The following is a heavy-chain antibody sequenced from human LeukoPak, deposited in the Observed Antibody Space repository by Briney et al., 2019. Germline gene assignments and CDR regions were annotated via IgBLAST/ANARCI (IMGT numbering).Heavy chain of an antibody. D-gene: IGHD3-10*01. J-gene: IGHJ3*02. Sequence: PGGSLRLSCAASGFTLSSYAMSGVRQAPGKGLEWVAVISYDGSNKYYADSVKGRFTISRDNSKNTLYLQMNSPRAEDTAVYYCARQQHITMVRADAFDIWGQGTMVTVSS. V-gene: IGHV3-30-3*01. CDR1: GFTLSSYA. CDR2: ISYDGSNK. CDR3: ARQQHITMVRADAFDI.